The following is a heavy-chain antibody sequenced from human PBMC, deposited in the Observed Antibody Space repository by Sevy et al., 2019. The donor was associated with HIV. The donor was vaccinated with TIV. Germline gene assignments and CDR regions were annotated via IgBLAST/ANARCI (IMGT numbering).Heavy chain of an antibody. V-gene: IGHV3-53*01. CDR1: GFSVSAKH. CDR3: ARDPDSSHDAFDL. D-gene: IGHD3-22*01. Sequence: GGSLRLSCAASGFSVSAKHMNWVRQAPGRGLEWVSVIYSGGNTYYADSVKGRSTISRDDSKNTLYLQLNSLRAEDTAVYYCARDPDSSHDAFDLWGQGTMVTVSS. J-gene: IGHJ3*01. CDR2: IYSGGNT.